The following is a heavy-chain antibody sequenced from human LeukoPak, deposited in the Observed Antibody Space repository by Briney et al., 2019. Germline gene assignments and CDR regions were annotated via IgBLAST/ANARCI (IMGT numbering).Heavy chain of an antibody. CDR1: GGTFSSYA. CDR3: ARGDYYDSSGYYLLYYFDY. Sequence: SVKVSCKASGGTFSSYAISWVRQAPGQGLEWMGGIFPIFGTANYAQKFQGRVTITADESTTTAYMELSSLRSEDTAVYYCARGDYYDSSGYYLLYYFDYWGQGTLVTVSS. J-gene: IGHJ4*02. V-gene: IGHV1-69*13. CDR2: IFPIFGTA. D-gene: IGHD3-22*01.